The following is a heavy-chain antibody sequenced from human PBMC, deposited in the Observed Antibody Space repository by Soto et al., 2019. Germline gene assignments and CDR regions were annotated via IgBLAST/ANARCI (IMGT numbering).Heavy chain of an antibody. CDR1: GGTFSSYA. Sequence: QVQLVQSGAEAKKPGSSVKVSCKTSGGTFSSYAISWVRQAPGQGLEWMGGIVPLFRTTNYAQKFQGRVTITADTSKYTVYMELSGLRSGDTAVYYGARGGYSSTWSNLLDRSGLDVWGQGTTVTVSS. CDR2: IVPLFRTT. D-gene: IGHD6-13*01. CDR3: ARGGYSSTWSNLLDRSGLDV. V-gene: IGHV1-69*06. J-gene: IGHJ6*02.